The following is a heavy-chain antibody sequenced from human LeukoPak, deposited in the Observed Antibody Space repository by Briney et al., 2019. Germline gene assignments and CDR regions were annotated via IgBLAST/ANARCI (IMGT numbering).Heavy chain of an antibody. J-gene: IGHJ3*02. CDR3: ARQVAAATPDAFDI. D-gene: IGHD2-15*01. CDR2: IHPGDSDT. CDR1: AYSFTNYW. V-gene: IGHV5-51*01. Sequence: GEFLKISCKGFAYSFTNYWIGWVRQMPGKGLEWMGIIHPGDSDTRYSPSFQGQVTISADKSISTAYLQWSSLKASDTAMYYCARQVAAATPDAFDIWGQGTMVTVSS.